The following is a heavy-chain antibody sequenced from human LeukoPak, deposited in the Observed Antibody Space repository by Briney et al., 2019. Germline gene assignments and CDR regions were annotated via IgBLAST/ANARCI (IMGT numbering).Heavy chain of an antibody. V-gene: IGHV3-7*01. Sequence: GGSLRLSCATSGFTFSSYWMSWVRQAPGKGLECVANIKQDGSEKYFVDSVKGRFTISRDNAKRSLFLHMNSLRAEDTAVYYRARQDYGYSAFWGQGTLVTVSS. D-gene: IGHD5-18*01. CDR3: ARQDYGYSAF. J-gene: IGHJ4*02. CDR1: GFTFSSYW. CDR2: IKQDGSEK.